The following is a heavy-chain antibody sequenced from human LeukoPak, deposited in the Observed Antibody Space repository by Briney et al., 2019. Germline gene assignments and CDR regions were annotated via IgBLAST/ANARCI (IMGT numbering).Heavy chain of an antibody. D-gene: IGHD3-10*01. Sequence: GESLKISCKGSGYSFTSYWIGWVRQMPGKGLEWMGIIYPGDSDTRYSPSFQGQVTISADKSISTAYLQWSSLKASDTAMYYCARTPRDGFGELFTRGAFDIWGQGTMVTVSS. J-gene: IGHJ3*02. CDR3: ARTPRDGFGELFTRGAFDI. V-gene: IGHV5-51*01. CDR2: IYPGDSDT. CDR1: GYSFTSYW.